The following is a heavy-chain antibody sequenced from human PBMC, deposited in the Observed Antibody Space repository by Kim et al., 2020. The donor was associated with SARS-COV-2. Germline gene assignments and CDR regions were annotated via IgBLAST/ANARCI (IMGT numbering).Heavy chain of an antibody. D-gene: IGHD2-15*01. Sequence: SETLSLTCAVYGGSFSGYYWSWIRQHPGKGLEWIGEINHSRSINYNPSLKSRVTISVDTSKNQFSLKLSSVTAADTAVYYCASDRGYCSGGNCYSGTFDYWGQGTLVTVSS. J-gene: IGHJ4*02. CDR2: INHSRSI. V-gene: IGHV4-34*01. CDR3: ASDRGYCSGGNCYSGTFDY. CDR1: GGSFSGYY.